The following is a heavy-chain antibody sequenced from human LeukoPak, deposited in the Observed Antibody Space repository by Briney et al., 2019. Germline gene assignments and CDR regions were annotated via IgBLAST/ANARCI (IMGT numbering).Heavy chain of an antibody. CDR1: GGSMRSYY. CDR2: ISYSGST. CDR3: ARDLRDCSGGSCRRGGYFDY. D-gene: IGHD2-15*01. Sequence: SETLSLICTVSGGSMRSYYWSWIRQPPGKGLEWIGYISYSGSTNYNPSLKSRVTTSVDTSKNQFSLKLSSVTAADTAVYYCARDLRDCSGGSCRRGGYFDYWGQGTLVTVSS. J-gene: IGHJ4*02. V-gene: IGHV4-59*01.